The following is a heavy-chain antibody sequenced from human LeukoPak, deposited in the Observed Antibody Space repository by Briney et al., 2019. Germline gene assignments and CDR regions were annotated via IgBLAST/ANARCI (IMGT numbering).Heavy chain of an antibody. V-gene: IGHV3-30*03. CDR2: TSFDGSDN. J-gene: IGHJ4*02. CDR3: ARAPGTMIVVDY. D-gene: IGHD3-22*01. CDR1: GFTFNSYS. Sequence: GGSLRLSCAVSGFTFNSYSMNWVRQAPGKGLKWVAVTSFDGSDNYYADSVKGRFTISRDNSKNTLYLQMNSLRPDDTAVYYCARAPGTMIVVDYWGQGTLVTVSS.